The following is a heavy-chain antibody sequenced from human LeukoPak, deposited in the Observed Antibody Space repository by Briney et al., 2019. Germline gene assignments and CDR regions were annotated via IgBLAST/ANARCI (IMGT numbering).Heavy chain of an antibody. D-gene: IGHD5-12*01. V-gene: IGHV4-39*01. Sequence: SETLSLTCTVSGGSISSGGYYWSWIRQHPGKGLEWIGYIYYSGSTYYNPSLKSRVTISVDTSKNQFSLKLSSVTATDTAVYYCARQGAGVDIVATMREEAFDYWGQGTLVTVSS. CDR2: IYYSGST. J-gene: IGHJ4*02. CDR3: ARQGAGVDIVATMREEAFDY. CDR1: GGSISSGGYY.